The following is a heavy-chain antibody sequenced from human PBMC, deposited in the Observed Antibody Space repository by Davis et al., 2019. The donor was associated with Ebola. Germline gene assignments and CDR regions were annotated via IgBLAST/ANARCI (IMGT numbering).Heavy chain of an antibody. CDR3: ARGRLNGYNFFDY. CDR1: GFTFSSYA. CDR2: ISGSGGST. Sequence: GESLKISCAASGFTFSSYAMSWVRQAPGKGLEWVSAISGSGGSTYYADSVKGRFTISRDNSKNTLYLQMNSLRAEDTAVYYCARGRLNGYNFFDYWGQGTLVTVSS. D-gene: IGHD5-24*01. V-gene: IGHV3-23*01. J-gene: IGHJ4*02.